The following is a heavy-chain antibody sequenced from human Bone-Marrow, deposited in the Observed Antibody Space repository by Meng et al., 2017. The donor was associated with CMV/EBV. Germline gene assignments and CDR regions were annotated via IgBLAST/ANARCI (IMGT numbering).Heavy chain of an antibody. CDR3: ARKLSAAGYCSSTSCYLGWFAP. Sequence: SETLSLTCTVSGGSISSSSYYWGWIRQPPGKGLEWIGSIYYSGSTYYNPSLKSRVTISVDTSKNQFSLKLSSVTAADTAVYYCARKLSAAGYCSSTSCYLGWFAPWGPGNLVNVSS. CDR1: GGSISSSSYY. CDR2: IYYSGST. D-gene: IGHD2-2*01. V-gene: IGHV4-39*07. J-gene: IGHJ5*02.